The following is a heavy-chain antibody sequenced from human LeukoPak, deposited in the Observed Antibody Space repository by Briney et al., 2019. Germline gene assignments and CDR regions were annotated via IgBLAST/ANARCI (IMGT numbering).Heavy chain of an antibody. CDR2: ISAYNGNT. D-gene: IGHD6-19*01. Sequence: ASVKVSCKASGYTFTSYGISWVRQAPGQGLERMGWISAYNGNTNYAQKLQGRVTMTTDTSTSTAYMELRSLRSDDTAVYYCARLRVGWHAFDIWGQGTMVTVSS. J-gene: IGHJ3*02. CDR1: GYTFTSYG. CDR3: ARLRVGWHAFDI. V-gene: IGHV1-18*01.